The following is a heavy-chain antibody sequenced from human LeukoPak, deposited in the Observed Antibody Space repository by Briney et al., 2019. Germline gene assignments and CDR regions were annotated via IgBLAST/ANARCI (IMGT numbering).Heavy chain of an antibody. D-gene: IGHD3-22*01. V-gene: IGHV3-30*18. CDR1: GFTFSSYG. Sequence: GGSLRLSCAASGFTFSSYGMHWVRQAPGKGLEWVAVISYDGSNKYYADSVKGRFTISRDNSKNTLYLQMNSLRAEDMAVYYCAKDLKTYYYDSSGYPGDYWGQGTLVTVSS. J-gene: IGHJ4*02. CDR3: AKDLKTYYYDSSGYPGDY. CDR2: ISYDGSNK.